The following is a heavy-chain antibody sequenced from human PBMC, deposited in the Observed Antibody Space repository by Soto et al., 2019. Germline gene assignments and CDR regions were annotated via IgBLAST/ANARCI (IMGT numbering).Heavy chain of an antibody. Sequence: GGSLRLSCAASGFTFSSYAMSWVRQAPGKGLEWVSAISGSGGSTHYADSVKGRFTISRDNSKNTLYLQMNSLRAEDTAVYYCAKDVRSTNAFDIWGQGTMVTVSS. J-gene: IGHJ3*02. D-gene: IGHD2-2*01. CDR3: AKDVRSTNAFDI. CDR2: ISGSGGST. V-gene: IGHV3-23*01. CDR1: GFTFSSYA.